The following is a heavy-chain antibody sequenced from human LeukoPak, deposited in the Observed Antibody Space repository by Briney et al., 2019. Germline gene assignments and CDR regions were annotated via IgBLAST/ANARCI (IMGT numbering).Heavy chain of an antibody. Sequence: SETLSLTCTVSGDSISSSSYYWDWIRQPPGKGLEWIGNVYYSTNTYYNPSLKSRVTISVDTSKNQFSLKLSSVTAADTAIYYCARHSRSAYSGYENAFDIWGQGKVVTVSS. J-gene: IGHJ3*02. CDR3: ARHSRSAYSGYENAFDI. D-gene: IGHD5-12*01. CDR1: GDSISSSSYY. CDR2: VYYSTNT. V-gene: IGHV4-39*01.